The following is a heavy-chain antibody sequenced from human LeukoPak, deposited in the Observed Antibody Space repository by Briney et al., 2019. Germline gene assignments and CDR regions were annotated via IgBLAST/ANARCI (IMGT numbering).Heavy chain of an antibody. CDR1: GGSISSGGYY. D-gene: IGHD3-9*01. CDR2: IYYSGST. J-gene: IGHJ4*02. Sequence: SETLSLTCTVSGGSISSGGYYWSWIRQHPGKGLEWIGYIYYSGSTYYNPSLKSRVTISVDTSKNQFSLKLSSVTAADTAVYCCARGGYDILTAYWGQGTLVTVSS. CDR3: ARGGYDILTAY. V-gene: IGHV4-31*03.